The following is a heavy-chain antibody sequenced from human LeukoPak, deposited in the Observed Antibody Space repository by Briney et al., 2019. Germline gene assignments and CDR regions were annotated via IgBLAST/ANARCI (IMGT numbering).Heavy chain of an antibody. V-gene: IGHV4-59*08. Sequence: PSETLSPTCTVSGGSISSYYWSWIRQPPGKGLEWIGYIYYSGSTNYNPSLKSRVTISVDTSKNQFSLKLSSVTAADTAVYYYARRAPYSYEWSTLDYWGQGTLVTVSS. CDR2: IYYSGST. CDR1: GGSISSYY. J-gene: IGHJ4*02. CDR3: ARRAPYSYEWSTLDY. D-gene: IGHD5-18*01.